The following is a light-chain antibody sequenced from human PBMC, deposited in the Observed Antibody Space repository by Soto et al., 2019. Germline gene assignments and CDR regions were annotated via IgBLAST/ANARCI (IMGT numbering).Light chain of an antibody. CDR3: QQYGTSPYT. CDR2: GVS. Sequence: EIVLTQSPGTLSLSPGERATLSCRASQSVTSNYFAWFQQKPGQAPRLLIYGVSPRATGLPDRFSGSGSGSDFTLTISRLEPEDFAVYYCQQYGTSPYTFGQGAKLEIK. CDR1: QSVTSNY. V-gene: IGKV3-20*01. J-gene: IGKJ2*01.